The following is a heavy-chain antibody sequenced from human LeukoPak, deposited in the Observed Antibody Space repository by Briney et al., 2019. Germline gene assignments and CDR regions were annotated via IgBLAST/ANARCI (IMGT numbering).Heavy chain of an antibody. CDR3: AREGVGGFDI. CDR1: GFTFSSYA. D-gene: IGHD3-16*01. V-gene: IGHV3-7*01. J-gene: IGHJ3*02. Sequence: GGSLRLSCAASGFTFSSYAMSWVRQAPGKGLEWVANIKQDGTEKGYLDSVKGRFTISRDNAKNSLYLQLNSLRAEDTAVYYCAREGVGGFDIWGQGTMVTVSS. CDR2: IKQDGTEK.